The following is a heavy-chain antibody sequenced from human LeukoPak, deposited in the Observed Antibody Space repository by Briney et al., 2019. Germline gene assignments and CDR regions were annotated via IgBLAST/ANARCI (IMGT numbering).Heavy chain of an antibody. D-gene: IGHD3-9*01. CDR1: GFTFSSYS. J-gene: IGHJ3*02. Sequence: GGSLRLSCAASGFTFSSYSMNWVRQAPGKGLEWVSSISSSSSYIYYADSVKGRFTISRDNAKNSLYLQMNSLRAEDTAVYYCVILTGYYLVDAFDIWGQGIMVTVSS. CDR3: VILTGYYLVDAFDI. V-gene: IGHV3-21*01. CDR2: ISSSSSYI.